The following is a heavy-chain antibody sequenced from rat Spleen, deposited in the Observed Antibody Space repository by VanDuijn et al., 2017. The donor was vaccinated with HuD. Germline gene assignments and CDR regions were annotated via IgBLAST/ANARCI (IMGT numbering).Heavy chain of an antibody. CDR3: ARQGPHSVYDGTHWGGDWFAY. V-gene: IGHV5-22*01. CDR2: ISYEGSP. Sequence: EVQLVESGGGLVQPRRYMKLSCAASGFTFSDYHMVWVRQATKKGVEWFASISYEGSPYYGDSVKGRFTISIDNAKSTLYLQMNSLRSEDTATYYCARQGPHSVYDGTHWGGDWFAYWGQGTLVTVSS. J-gene: IGHJ3*01. D-gene: IGHD1-12*02. CDR1: GFTFSDYH.